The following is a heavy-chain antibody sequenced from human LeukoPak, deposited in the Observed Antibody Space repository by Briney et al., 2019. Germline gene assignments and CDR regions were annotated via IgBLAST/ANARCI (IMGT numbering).Heavy chain of an antibody. CDR1: GFTFSNYA. Sequence: GGSLRLSCGASGFTFSNYAMSWVRQAPGKGLESVSDIRSTGGTTAYADSVKGRFTISRDNSRNTLYLQLNSLRAEDTAVYYCAKDKRGGMDGDYYFDYWGQGTLVTVSS. CDR3: AKDKRGGMDGDYYFDY. V-gene: IGHV3-23*01. CDR2: IRSTGGTT. J-gene: IGHJ4*02. D-gene: IGHD4-17*01.